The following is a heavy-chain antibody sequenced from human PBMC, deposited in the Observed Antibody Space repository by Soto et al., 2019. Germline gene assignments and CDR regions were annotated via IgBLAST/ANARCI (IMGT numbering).Heavy chain of an antibody. CDR2: IYYTGVN. Sequence: SETLSLTCTVSGGSISSADYNWNWIRQPPGKGLEWIGNIYYTGVNFYNQSLKSRVIVSVDTAKNQFSLRLNSVTAADTSVYFCARDSAPYSDNYGSPLWGQGTLVTVSS. D-gene: IGHD4-17*01. CDR1: GGSISSADYN. V-gene: IGHV4-30-4*01. J-gene: IGHJ4*02. CDR3: ARDSAPYSDNYGSPL.